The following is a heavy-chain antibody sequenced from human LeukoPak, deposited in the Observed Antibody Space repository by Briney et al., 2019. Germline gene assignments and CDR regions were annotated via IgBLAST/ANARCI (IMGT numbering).Heavy chain of an antibody. D-gene: IGHD6-13*01. V-gene: IGHV5-51*01. Sequence: GASLKISCKGSGYIFTSYWIGWVRQMPGKGLEWMGIIYPGDSDTRYSPSFQGQVTISADKSISTAYLQWSSLKASDTAMYYCATRGIAAAGTRNWFDPWGQGPLVTVSS. J-gene: IGHJ5*02. CDR2: IYPGDSDT. CDR3: ATRGIAAAGTRNWFDP. CDR1: GYIFTSYW.